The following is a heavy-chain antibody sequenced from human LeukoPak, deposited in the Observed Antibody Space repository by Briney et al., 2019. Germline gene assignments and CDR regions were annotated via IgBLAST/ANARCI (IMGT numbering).Heavy chain of an antibody. V-gene: IGHV5-51*01. CDR2: IYPGDSDT. CDR1: GYSFTSYW. J-gene: IGHJ3*02. Sequence: GESLKITCKDSGYSFTSYWIGWVRQMPGKGLEWMGIIYPGDSDTRYSPSFQGQVTISADKSISPAYLQWSSLRASDTAMYYCASMLQVVAATLDAFDIWGQGTMVTVSS. D-gene: IGHD2-15*01. CDR3: ASMLQVVAATLDAFDI.